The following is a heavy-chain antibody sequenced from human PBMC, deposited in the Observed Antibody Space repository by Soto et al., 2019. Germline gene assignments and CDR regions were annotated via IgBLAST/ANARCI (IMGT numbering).Heavy chain of an antibody. V-gene: IGHV4-30-4*01. Sequence: SETLSLTXTVSGGSISSGDYYWSWIRQPPGKGLEWIGYIYYSGSTHYNPSLKSRVTISVDTSKNQFSLKLSSVTAADTAVYYCATYYYGSGSYYGPLIGVDYWGQGTLVTVSS. CDR2: IYYSGST. D-gene: IGHD3-10*01. J-gene: IGHJ4*02. CDR1: GGSISSGDYY. CDR3: ATYYYGSGSYYGPLIGVDY.